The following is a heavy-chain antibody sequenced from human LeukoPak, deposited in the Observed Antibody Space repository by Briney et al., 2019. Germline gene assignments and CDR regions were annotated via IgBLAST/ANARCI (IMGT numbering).Heavy chain of an antibody. CDR1: VYTFTSYG. D-gene: IGHD2-2*01. V-gene: IGHV1-18*01. Sequence: ASVKVSCKSSVYTFTSYGISRVRQARGQGLERMGWISAYNGNTNYAQKLQGRLTMTTDTSTSTAYMELRTLRSDDTAVYYRARDLVVPAAMNFDYWGQGTLVTVSS. CDR3: ARDLVVPAAMNFDY. CDR2: ISAYNGNT. J-gene: IGHJ4*02.